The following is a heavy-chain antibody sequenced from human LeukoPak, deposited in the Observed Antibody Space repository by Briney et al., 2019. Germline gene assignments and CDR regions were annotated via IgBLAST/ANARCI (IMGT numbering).Heavy chain of an antibody. J-gene: IGHJ4*02. V-gene: IGHV3-48*03. Sequence: GGSLRLSCAASGFTFSSYEMNWVRQAPGKGLEWVSYISSSGSTIYYADSVRGRFTISRDNAKNSLYLQMNSLRAEDTAVYHCAREDVGALDWGQGTLVTVSS. D-gene: IGHD1-26*01. CDR3: AREDVGALD. CDR1: GFTFSSYE. CDR2: ISSSGSTI.